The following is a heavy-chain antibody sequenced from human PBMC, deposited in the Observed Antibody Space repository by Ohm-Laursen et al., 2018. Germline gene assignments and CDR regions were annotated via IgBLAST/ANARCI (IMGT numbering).Heavy chain of an antibody. Sequence: SETLSLTCTVSGGSISSYYWNWIRQPPGKGLEWIGYIYYSGSTDYNPSLKSRVTISVDTSKSQFSLKLSSVTAADTAVYYCARVLSSGWYPGYFDLWGRGTLVTVSS. CDR2: IYYSGST. J-gene: IGHJ2*01. V-gene: IGHV4-59*01. CDR1: GGSISSYY. D-gene: IGHD6-19*01. CDR3: ARVLSSGWYPGYFDL.